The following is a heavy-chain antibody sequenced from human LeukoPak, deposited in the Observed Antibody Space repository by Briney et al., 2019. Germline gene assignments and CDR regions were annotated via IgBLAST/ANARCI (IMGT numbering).Heavy chain of an antibody. J-gene: IGHJ4*02. D-gene: IGHD6-6*01. V-gene: IGHV4-59*01. Sequence: PSETLSHTCTVSGGSINSYYWSWIRQPPGKGLEWIGYIYYSGSTNYNPSLKSRVTVSVDTSKNQFSLKLSSVTAADTAVYYCAGSITARYLAYWGQGTLVTVSS. CDR1: GGSINSYY. CDR2: IYYSGST. CDR3: AGSITARYLAY.